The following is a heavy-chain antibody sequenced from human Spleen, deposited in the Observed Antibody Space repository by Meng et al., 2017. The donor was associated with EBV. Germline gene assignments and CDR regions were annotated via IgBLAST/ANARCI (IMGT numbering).Heavy chain of an antibody. CDR1: GGSITSTNW. CDR3: ASHLLTPGTRGFNH. J-gene: IGHJ4*02. V-gene: IGHV4-4*02. Sequence: QVRLQESGPGLVKPSETLSLPCFVSGGSITSTNWWSWVRQPPGKGLEWIGETHHGGNTNYNTSLQSRVIISVDKSKSQFSLQLTSVTAADTALYYCASHLLTPGTRGFNHWGPGILVTVSS. CDR2: THHGGNT. D-gene: IGHD6-13*01.